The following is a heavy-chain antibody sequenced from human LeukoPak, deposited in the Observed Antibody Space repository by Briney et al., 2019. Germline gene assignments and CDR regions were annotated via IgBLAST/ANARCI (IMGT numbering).Heavy chain of an antibody. Sequence: SETLSLTCTVSGGSISSYYWSWIRQPPGKGLEWIGYIYYSGSTNYNPSLKSRVTISVDTSKNQFSLKLSSVTAADTAVYYCARDSPPYGQLRFWGQGTLVTVSS. J-gene: IGHJ4*02. V-gene: IGHV4-59*12. D-gene: IGHD5-24*01. CDR2: IYYSGST. CDR1: GGSISSYY. CDR3: ARDSPPYGQLRF.